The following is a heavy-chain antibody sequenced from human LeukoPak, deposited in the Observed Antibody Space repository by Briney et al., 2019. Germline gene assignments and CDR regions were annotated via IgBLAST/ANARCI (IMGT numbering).Heavy chain of an antibody. Sequence: PGGSLRLSCAASGFTFSSYAMHWVRQAPGKGLEWVAVISYDGSNKYYADSVKGRFTISRDNSKNTLYLQMNSLRAEDTAVYYCAKPLYSSSLSDAFDIWGQGTMVTVSS. D-gene: IGHD6-6*01. CDR1: GFTFSSYA. CDR2: ISYDGSNK. V-gene: IGHV3-30-3*02. CDR3: AKPLYSSSLSDAFDI. J-gene: IGHJ3*02.